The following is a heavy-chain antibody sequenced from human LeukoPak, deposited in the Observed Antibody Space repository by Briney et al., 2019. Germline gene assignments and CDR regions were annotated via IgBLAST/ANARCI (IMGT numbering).Heavy chain of an antibody. Sequence: GGSPRLSCAASGFTFSSYWMSWVRQAPGKGLEWVSAISGSGGSTYYADSVKGRFTISRDNSKNTLYLQMNSLRAEDTAVYYCAKPRENSSGVGRYFDYWGQGTLVTVSA. CDR1: GFTFSSYW. CDR2: ISGSGGST. J-gene: IGHJ4*02. V-gene: IGHV3-23*01. CDR3: AKPRENSSGVGRYFDY. D-gene: IGHD6-19*01.